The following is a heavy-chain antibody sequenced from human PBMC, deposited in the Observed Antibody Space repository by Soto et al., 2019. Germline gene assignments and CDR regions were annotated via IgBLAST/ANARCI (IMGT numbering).Heavy chain of an antibody. D-gene: IGHD2-15*01. J-gene: IGHJ6*03. CDR3: ARVKHATYYYYYYMDV. Sequence: ASVKVSCKASGYTFPSYDINWVRQATGQGLEWMGWMNPNSGNTGYAQKSQGRVTMTRNTSISTAYMELSSLRSEDTAVYYCARVKHATYYYYYYMDVWGKGTTVTVSS. CDR1: GYTFPSYD. CDR2: MNPNSGNT. V-gene: IGHV1-8*01.